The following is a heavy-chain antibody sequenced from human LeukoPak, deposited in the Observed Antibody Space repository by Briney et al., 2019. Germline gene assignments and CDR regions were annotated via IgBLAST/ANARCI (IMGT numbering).Heavy chain of an antibody. CDR1: GYTFSDYW. CDR2: IYPGDSDT. V-gene: IGHV5-51*01. J-gene: IGHJ3*01. CDR3: ARPNITSYYDSRGYDAFDV. Sequence: GESLKIPCKGSGYTFSDYWIGWVRQMPGKGLEWMGIIYPGDSDTRYSPSFQGQVTISADKSISTAYLQWRSLKASDAAMYYCARPNITSYYDSRGYDAFDVWGQGTMVTVSS. D-gene: IGHD3-22*01.